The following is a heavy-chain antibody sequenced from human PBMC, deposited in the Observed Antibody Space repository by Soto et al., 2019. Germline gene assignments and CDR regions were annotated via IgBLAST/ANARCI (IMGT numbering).Heavy chain of an antibody. CDR1: GFTFSSYW. CDR2: IKQDGSEK. D-gene: IGHD6-13*01. J-gene: IGHJ5*02. V-gene: IGHV3-7*03. CDR3: ASLQSTRSSWYKWFDP. Sequence: VESLRLSCAASGFTFSSYWMSWVRQAPGKGLEWVANIKQDGSEKYYVDSVKGRFTISRDNAKNSLYLQMNSLRAEDTAVYYCASLQSTRSSWYKWFDPWGQGTLVTVSS.